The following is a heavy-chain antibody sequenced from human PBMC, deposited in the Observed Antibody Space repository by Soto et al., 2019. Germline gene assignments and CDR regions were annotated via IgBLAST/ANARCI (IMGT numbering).Heavy chain of an antibody. J-gene: IGHJ6*02. V-gene: IGHV3-30*18. Sequence: QVQLVESGGGVVQPGRSLRLSCAASGFTFSSYGMHWVRQAPGKGLEWVAVISYDGSNKYHADSVKGRFTISRDNSKNTLYLQMNSLRAEDTAMYYCAKIYGSTPGGYYGMDVWGQGTTVTVSS. CDR1: GFTFSSYG. D-gene: IGHD1-26*01. CDR3: AKIYGSTPGGYYGMDV. CDR2: ISYDGSNK.